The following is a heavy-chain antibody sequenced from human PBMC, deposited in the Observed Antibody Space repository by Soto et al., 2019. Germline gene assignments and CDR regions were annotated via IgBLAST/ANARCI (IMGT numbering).Heavy chain of an antibody. CDR3: ARSMGAKNGFEI. Sequence: EVQLVESGGGLVQPGGSLRLSCAASGFTISNYWMHWVRQAPGKGLVWVSRSNTDGSSTNYADSVKGRFTISRDNAKNTLDLQMNSLRAEDTAVYYCARSMGAKNGFEIWGQGTMVTVSS. D-gene: IGHD1-26*01. J-gene: IGHJ3*02. CDR1: GFTISNYW. CDR2: SNTDGSST. V-gene: IGHV3-74*01.